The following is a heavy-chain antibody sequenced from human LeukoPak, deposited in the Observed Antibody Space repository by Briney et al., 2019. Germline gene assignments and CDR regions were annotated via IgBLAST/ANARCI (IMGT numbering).Heavy chain of an antibody. CDR3: AGAYCGGDCYSGRTFDI. CDR2: INHSGST. CDR1: GFTFSDYY. V-gene: IGHV4-34*01. Sequence: KPGGSLRLSCAASGFTFSDYYMSWIRQAPGKGLEWIGEINHSGSTNYSPSLKGRVTLSVDKSKNQFSLRLSSVTAADTAVYYCAGAYCGGDCYSGRTFDIWGQGTMVTVSS. J-gene: IGHJ3*02. D-gene: IGHD2-21*02.